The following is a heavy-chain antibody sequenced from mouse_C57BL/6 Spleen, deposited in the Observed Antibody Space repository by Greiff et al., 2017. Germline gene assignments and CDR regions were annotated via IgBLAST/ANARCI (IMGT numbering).Heavy chain of an antibody. CDR1: GYTFTSYW. CDR3: ARSSNYPDY. D-gene: IGHD1-1*01. V-gene: IGHV1-50*01. J-gene: IGHJ2*01. Sequence: QVQLKQPGAELVKPGASVKLSCKASGYTFTSYWMQWVKQRPGQGLEWIGEIDPSDSYTNYNQKFKGKATLTVDTSSSTAYMQLSSLTSEDSAVYYCARSSNYPDYWGQGTTLTVSS. CDR2: IDPSDSYT.